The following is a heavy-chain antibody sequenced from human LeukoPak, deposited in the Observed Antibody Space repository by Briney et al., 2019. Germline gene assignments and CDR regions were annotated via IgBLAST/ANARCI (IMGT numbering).Heavy chain of an antibody. CDR1: GGTFSSYA. CDR2: INPNSGGT. Sequence: ASVKVSCKASGGTFSSYAISWVRQAPGQGLEWMGWINPNSGGTNYAQQFQGRLTMTRDTSISTAYMELSRLRSDDTAVYYCARVTTMIIVVSLFDYWGQGTLVTVSS. D-gene: IGHD3-22*01. CDR3: ARVTTMIIVVSLFDY. J-gene: IGHJ4*02. V-gene: IGHV1-2*02.